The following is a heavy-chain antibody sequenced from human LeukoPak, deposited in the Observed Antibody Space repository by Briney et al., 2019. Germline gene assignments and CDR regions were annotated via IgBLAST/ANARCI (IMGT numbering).Heavy chain of an antibody. D-gene: IGHD3-22*01. V-gene: IGHV3-74*01. J-gene: IGHJ4*02. CDR3: AVTLYYYDSSGFRI. CDR2: INSDGSNT. Sequence: PGGSLRLSCAASGFTFSSYWMHWVRQAPGKGLVWVSRINSDGSNTSYADSVKGRFTISRDNAKNTLYLRMSSLRAEDTAVYYCAVTLYYYDSSGFRIWGQGTLVTVSS. CDR1: GFTFSSYW.